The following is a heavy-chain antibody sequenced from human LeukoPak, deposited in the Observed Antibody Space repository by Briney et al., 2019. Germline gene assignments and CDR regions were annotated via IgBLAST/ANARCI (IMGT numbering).Heavy chain of an antibody. J-gene: IGHJ5*02. CDR1: GGSISSYY. V-gene: IGHV4-59*12. CDR3: ARDQYYYGSGTPFDP. CDR2: IYYSGST. D-gene: IGHD3-10*01. Sequence: SETLSLTCTVSGGSISSYYWSWIRQPPGKGLEWIGYIYYSGSTNYNPSLKSRVTMSVDTSKNQFSLKLNSVTAAGTAVYYCARDQYYYGSGTPFDPWGQGTLVTVSS.